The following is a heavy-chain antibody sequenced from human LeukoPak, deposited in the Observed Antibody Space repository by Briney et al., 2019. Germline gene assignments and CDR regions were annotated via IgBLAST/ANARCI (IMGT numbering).Heavy chain of an antibody. CDR2: VNGDSGNS. J-gene: IGHJ3*02. V-gene: IGHV1-3*01. CDR3: TKVDEANVFHI. D-gene: IGHD5-24*01. CDR1: GYTFTRFS. Sequence: ASVKVSCKTSGYTFTRFSMHWVRQAPGQRLEWMGWVNGDSGNSKYSQKLQDRVTITRDTSASTAYMELSSLRFEDTAVYYCTKVDEANVFHIWGQGTMVTVSS.